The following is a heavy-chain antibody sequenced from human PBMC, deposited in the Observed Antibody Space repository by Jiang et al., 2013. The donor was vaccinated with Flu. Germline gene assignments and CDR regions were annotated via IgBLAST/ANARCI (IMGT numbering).Heavy chain of an antibody. D-gene: IGHD3-10*01. Sequence: PGSSVKVSCKASGGTFSSYAISWVRQAPGQGLEWMGGIIPIFGTANYAQKFQGRVTITADKSTSTAYMELSSLRSEDTAVYYCASITMVRGVISHFDYWGQGTLVTVSS. CDR1: GGTFSSYA. CDR2: IIPIFGTA. V-gene: IGHV1-69*06. J-gene: IGHJ4*02. CDR3: ASITMVRGVISHFDY.